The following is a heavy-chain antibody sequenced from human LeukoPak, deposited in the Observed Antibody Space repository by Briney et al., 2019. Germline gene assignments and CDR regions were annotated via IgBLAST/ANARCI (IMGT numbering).Heavy chain of an antibody. Sequence: GGSLRLSCAASGFTFSSYAMSWVRQAPGKGLEWVSAVSGSGGSTYYADSVKGRFTISRDNSKNTLYLQMTSLGAEEMAVYYCAKATVATKTYDYWGQGTLVTVSS. V-gene: IGHV3-23*01. J-gene: IGHJ4*02. D-gene: IGHD5-12*01. CDR1: GFTFSSYA. CDR3: AKATVATKTYDY. CDR2: VSGSGGST.